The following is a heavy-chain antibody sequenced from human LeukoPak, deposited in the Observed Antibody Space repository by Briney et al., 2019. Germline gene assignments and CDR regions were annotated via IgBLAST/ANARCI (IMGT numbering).Heavy chain of an antibody. CDR3: ARATYSSGWYGPRPSYYFDY. J-gene: IGHJ4*02. D-gene: IGHD6-19*01. Sequence: SETLSLTCAVSGGSISSGGSSWSWIRQPPGKGLEWIGYIYHSGSTYYNPSLKSRVTISVDRSKNQFSLKLSSVTAADTAVYYCARATYSSGWYGPRPSYYFDYWGQGTLVTVSS. V-gene: IGHV4-30-2*01. CDR2: IYHSGST. CDR1: GGSISSGGSS.